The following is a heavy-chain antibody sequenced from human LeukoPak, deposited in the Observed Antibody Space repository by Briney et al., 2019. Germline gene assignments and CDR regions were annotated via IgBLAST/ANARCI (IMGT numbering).Heavy chain of an antibody. CDR3: AKDSGSSSYKYFQH. CDR1: GFTSSSYA. CDR2: ISGSGGST. D-gene: IGHD6-13*01. V-gene: IGHV3-23*01. J-gene: IGHJ1*01. Sequence: AGGSLRLSCAASGFTSSSYAMSWVRQAPGKGLEWVSAISGSGGSTYYADSVKGRFTISRDNSKNTLYLQMNSLRAEDTAVYYCAKDSGSSSYKYFQHWGQGTLVTVSS.